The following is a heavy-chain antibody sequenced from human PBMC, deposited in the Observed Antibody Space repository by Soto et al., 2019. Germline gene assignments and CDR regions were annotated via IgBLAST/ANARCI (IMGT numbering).Heavy chain of an antibody. J-gene: IGHJ6*02. CDR2: IKHSGST. D-gene: IGHD1-1*01. CDR3: ARGRRVTVWTLGNYYYGMDV. CDR1: AESFSDYY. Sequence: QVQLQQWGAGLLKPSETLSLTCAVYAESFSDYYWSWSWIRQPPGKGLEWIGEIKHSGSTNYNPSPKSRVTISVDPSKRQFSLHLRSVTAADTAVYYCARGRRVTVWTLGNYYYGMDVWGQGTTVTVSS. V-gene: IGHV4-34*01.